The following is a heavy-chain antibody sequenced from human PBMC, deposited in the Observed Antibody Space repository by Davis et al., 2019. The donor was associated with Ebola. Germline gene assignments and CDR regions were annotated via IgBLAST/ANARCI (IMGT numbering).Heavy chain of an antibody. V-gene: IGHV4-4*02. CDR1: GGSISSSNW. Sequence: SETLPLTCAVSGGSISSSNWWSWVRQPPGKGLEWIGEIYHSGSTNYNPSLKSRVTISVDKSKNQFSLKLSSVTAEDTAVYYCARGRDYVWGSYRDDAFDIWGQGTMVTVSS. J-gene: IGHJ3*02. CDR3: ARGRDYVWGSYRDDAFDI. CDR2: IYHSGST. D-gene: IGHD3-16*02.